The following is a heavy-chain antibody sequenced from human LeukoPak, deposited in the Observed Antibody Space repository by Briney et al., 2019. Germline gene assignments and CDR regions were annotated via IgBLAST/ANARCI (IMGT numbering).Heavy chain of an antibody. CDR1: GFTFSSYA. Sequence: GGSLRLSCAASGFTFSSYAMSWVRQAPGKGLEWVANIKQDGSEKYYVDSVKGRFTISRDNAKNSLYLQMNSLRAEDTAVYYCARSPYYYYGMDVWGQGTTVTVSS. CDR3: ARSPYYYYGMDV. J-gene: IGHJ6*02. V-gene: IGHV3-7*01. CDR2: IKQDGSEK.